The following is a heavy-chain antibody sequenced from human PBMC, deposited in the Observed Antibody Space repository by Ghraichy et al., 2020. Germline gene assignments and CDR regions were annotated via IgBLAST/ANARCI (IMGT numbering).Heavy chain of an antibody. CDR2: IHSTGTS. CDR3: ARGAAATPPSDY. V-gene: IGHV4-59*12. D-gene: IGHD2-15*01. J-gene: IGHJ4*02. Sequence: ETLSLTCTVSGGSINNSYWSWVRQPPGKGLEWIGFIHSTGTSHSNPSLKPRVTISVDTSKSQFSLQLNSVTGADPAMYYCARGAAATPPSDYWGQGALVTVSS. CDR1: GGSINNSY.